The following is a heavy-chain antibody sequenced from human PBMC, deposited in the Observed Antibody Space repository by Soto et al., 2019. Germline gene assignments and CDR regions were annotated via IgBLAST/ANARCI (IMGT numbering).Heavy chain of an antibody. J-gene: IGHJ5*02. Sequence: SVKVSCKASGGTFSSYAISWVRQAPGQGLEWMGGIIPIFGTANYAQKFQGRVTITADESTSTAYMELSSLRSEDTAVYYCARAPGVTMVRGVIRTVDWFDPWGQGTLVTVSS. CDR2: IIPIFGTA. CDR3: ARAPGVTMVRGVIRTVDWFDP. CDR1: GGTFSSYA. D-gene: IGHD3-10*01. V-gene: IGHV1-69*13.